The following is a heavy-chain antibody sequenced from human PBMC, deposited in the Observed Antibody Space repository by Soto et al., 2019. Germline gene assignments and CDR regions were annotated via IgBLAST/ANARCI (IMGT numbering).Heavy chain of an antibody. J-gene: IGHJ5*02. V-gene: IGHV3-11*01. CDR2: ISSSGSTL. D-gene: IGHD6-13*01. Sequence: QVQLVESGGGLVKPGGSLRLSCAASGFTFSDYYMTWIRQAPGKVLEWVSSISSSGSTLAYADSLKGRFTISRDNAKNSLYLQMNSLRAEDTAVYYCARCRTAAGTRWFDPWGQGTMVTVSS. CDR3: ARCRTAAGTRWFDP. CDR1: GFTFSDYY.